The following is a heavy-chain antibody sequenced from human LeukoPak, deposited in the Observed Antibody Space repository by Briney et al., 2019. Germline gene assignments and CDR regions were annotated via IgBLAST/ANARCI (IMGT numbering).Heavy chain of an antibody. J-gene: IGHJ6*02. V-gene: IGHV3-11*04. D-gene: IGHD6-13*01. CDR2: ISSSGNTI. CDR1: GGSISSGGYY. Sequence: LSLTCTVSGGSISSGGYYWSWIRQHPGKGLEWVSYISSSGNTIYYADSMKGRFTISRDNAKKSLYLQMNSLRAEDTAVYYCAYISSSSYGMDVWGQGTTVTVSS. CDR3: AYISSSSYGMDV.